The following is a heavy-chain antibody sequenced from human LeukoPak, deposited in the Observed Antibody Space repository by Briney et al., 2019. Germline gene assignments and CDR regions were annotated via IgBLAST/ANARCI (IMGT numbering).Heavy chain of an antibody. CDR3: ARGRATGGPGWFDP. CDR2: ISNYNGKT. CDR1: GYTFTSYD. Sequence: ASVKVSCKASGYTFTSYDITWVRQAPGQGLEWMGWISNYNGKTSYAQNLQGGVTMTTDTSTSTAYVELRSLSSDDTAVYYCARGRATGGPGWFDPWGQGTLVTVSS. V-gene: IGHV1-18*01. D-gene: IGHD7-27*01. J-gene: IGHJ5*02.